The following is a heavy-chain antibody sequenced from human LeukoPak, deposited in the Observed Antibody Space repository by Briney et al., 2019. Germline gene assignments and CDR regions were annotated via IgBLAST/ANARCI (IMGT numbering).Heavy chain of an antibody. CDR1: GYPFSSYA. V-gene: IGHV3-23*01. Sequence: GGSLRLSCAASGYPFSSYAMSWVRQAPGKGLEWVSLISSSGDSAYFADSVKGRFTISRDNSRNTLYLQMNSLRADDNAGYYCETTWRAADVPGCFDYWGQGTLVTVFS. D-gene: IGHD1-1*01. CDR3: ETTWRAADVPGCFDY. J-gene: IGHJ4*02. CDR2: ISSSGDSA.